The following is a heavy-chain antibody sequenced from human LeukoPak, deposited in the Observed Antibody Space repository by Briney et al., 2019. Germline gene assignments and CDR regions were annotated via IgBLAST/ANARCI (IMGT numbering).Heavy chain of an antibody. D-gene: IGHD2-15*01. J-gene: IGHJ5*02. CDR1: GYTFTSYG. CDR3: ARDVGYCSGGSCYPSTYNWFDP. Sequence: GASVKVSCKASGYTFTSYGISWVRQAPGQGLEWMGWISAYNGNTNYAQKLQGRVTMTTDTSTSTAYMELRSLRSDDTAVYYCARDVGYCSGGSCYPSTYNWFDPWGQGTLVTVSS. CDR2: ISAYNGNT. V-gene: IGHV1-18*01.